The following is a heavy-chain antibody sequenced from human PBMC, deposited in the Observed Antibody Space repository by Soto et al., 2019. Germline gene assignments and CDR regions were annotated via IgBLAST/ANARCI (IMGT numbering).Heavy chain of an antibody. J-gene: IGHJ6*02. CDR1: GFTFNDYS. CDR2: ISSSGTYI. CDR3: VRAGHVFDVHYYGMDL. D-gene: IGHD3-10*01. V-gene: IGHV3-21*01. Sequence: LRLSCEASGFTFNDYSMDWVRQAPEKGLEWVSSISSSGTYIYYADSVKGRFAISRDNANNVMYLQMDTLRAEDTAVYYCVRAGHVFDVHYYGMDLWGQGTTVTVSS.